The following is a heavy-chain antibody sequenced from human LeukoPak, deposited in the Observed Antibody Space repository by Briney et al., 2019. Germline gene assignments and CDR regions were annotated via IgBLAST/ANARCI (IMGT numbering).Heavy chain of an antibody. CDR1: GFTFSSYS. CDR2: ISSSSSYI. J-gene: IGHJ4*02. Sequence: PGGSLRLSCAASGFTFSSYSMNWVRQAPGKGLEWVSSISSSSSYIYYADSVKGRFTISRDNAKNSLYLQMNSLRAEDTAVYYCAREIGVVVRITGGCFDYWGQGTLVTVSS. D-gene: IGHD2-2*01. V-gene: IGHV3-21*01. CDR3: AREIGVVVRITGGCFDY.